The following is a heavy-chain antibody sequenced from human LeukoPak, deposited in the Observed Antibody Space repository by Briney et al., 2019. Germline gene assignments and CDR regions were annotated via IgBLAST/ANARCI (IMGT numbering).Heavy chain of an antibody. V-gene: IGHV3-23*01. Sequence: GGSLRLTCAVSGITLSNYGMTWVRQAPGKGLEWVAGISDSGGSTNYADSVKGRFTISRDNPKNTLYLQMNSLRAEDTAVYFCAKRGVVIRVILVGFHKEAYYFDSWGQGALVTVSS. CDR2: ISDSGGST. J-gene: IGHJ4*02. D-gene: IGHD3-22*01. CDR1: GITLSNYG. CDR3: AKRGVVIRVILVGFHKEAYYFDS.